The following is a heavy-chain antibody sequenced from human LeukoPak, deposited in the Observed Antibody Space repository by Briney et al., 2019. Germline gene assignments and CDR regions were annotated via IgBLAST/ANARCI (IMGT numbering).Heavy chain of an antibody. Sequence: SETLSLTRTVTGGSISRYYWRWIRQPPGKGLEWIGYMYYSGSTNYTPSLRSRVTISVDTSKKQFSLKLSSVTAADTAVYYCARNLGSGWYYDYWGQGILVTVSS. J-gene: IGHJ4*02. CDR2: MYYSGST. D-gene: IGHD6-19*01. CDR1: GGSISRYY. CDR3: ARNLGSGWYYDY. V-gene: IGHV4-59*08.